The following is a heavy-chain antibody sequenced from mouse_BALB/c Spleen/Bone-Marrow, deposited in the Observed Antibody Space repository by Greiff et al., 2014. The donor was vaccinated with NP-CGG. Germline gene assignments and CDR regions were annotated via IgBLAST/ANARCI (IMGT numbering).Heavy chain of an antibody. D-gene: IGHD1-2*01. CDR1: GFSLTSYG. Sequence: VKLVESGPGLVAPSQTLSITCTASGFSLTSYGVHWVRQPPGKGLEWLGVICADGSTNYNAALMYRLSIRKDKSKSQVFLKMNSLQTDDTAMDYCARFTTATGAMDYWGQGTSVTVSS. J-gene: IGHJ4*01. V-gene: IGHV2-9*02. CDR2: ICADGST. CDR3: ARFTTATGAMDY.